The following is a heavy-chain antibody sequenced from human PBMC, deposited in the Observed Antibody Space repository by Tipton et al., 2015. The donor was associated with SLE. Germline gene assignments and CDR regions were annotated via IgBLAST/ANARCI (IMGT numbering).Heavy chain of an antibody. CDR1: GGSINSSTYD. CDR2: IYYIGST. V-gene: IGHV4-61*05. D-gene: IGHD2-2*01. Sequence: TLSLTCSVSGGSINSSTYDWGWIRQPPGKGLEWIGYIYYIGSTNYSPSLKSRVSMSIDTSKNQFSLNLSSVTAADTAVYFCARLPFFISAADYWGQGTLVTVSS. J-gene: IGHJ4*02. CDR3: ARLPFFISAADY.